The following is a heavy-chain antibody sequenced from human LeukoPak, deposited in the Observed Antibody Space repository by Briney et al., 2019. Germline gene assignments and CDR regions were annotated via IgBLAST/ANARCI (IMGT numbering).Heavy chain of an antibody. CDR2: IIPIFGTA. CDR3: AQSGGYCSSTSCQWWVYAFDI. V-gene: IGHV1-69*06. J-gene: IGHJ3*02. D-gene: IGHD2-2*01. Sequence: GASVTVSFKASGGTFIIYAISWVRQAPGQGLEWMGGIIPIFGTANYAQKFQGRVTITADKSTSTAYMELSSLRSEDTAVYYCAQSGGYCSSTSCQWWVYAFDIWGQGTMVTVSS. CDR1: GGTFIIYA.